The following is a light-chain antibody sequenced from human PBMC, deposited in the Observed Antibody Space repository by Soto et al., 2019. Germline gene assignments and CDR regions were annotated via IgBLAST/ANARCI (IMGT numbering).Light chain of an antibody. Sequence: DIPMTQSPSSLSTSVGDRVTITCRASQSISSYLNWYQQKPGKAPKLLIFAASSLQSGVPSRCSGSRSGTDFTLTISSLQPEDFASYYFQQSYSTPWTFGQGTKVEIK. V-gene: IGKV1-39*01. CDR3: QQSYSTPWT. CDR1: QSISSY. J-gene: IGKJ1*01. CDR2: AAS.